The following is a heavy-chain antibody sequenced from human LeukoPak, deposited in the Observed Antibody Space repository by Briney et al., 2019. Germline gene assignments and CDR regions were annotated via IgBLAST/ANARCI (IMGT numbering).Heavy chain of an antibody. D-gene: IGHD7-27*01. Sequence: PGGSLRLSCAASGFTFSSYAMHWVRQAPGKGLEWVAVISYDGSNKYYADSVKGRFTISRDNSKNTLYLQMSGLRAEDTAIYYCAKGTGDTAYYFDFWGQGALVTVSS. V-gene: IGHV3-30-3*01. CDR3: AKGTGDTAYYFDF. J-gene: IGHJ4*02. CDR2: ISYDGSNK. CDR1: GFTFSSYA.